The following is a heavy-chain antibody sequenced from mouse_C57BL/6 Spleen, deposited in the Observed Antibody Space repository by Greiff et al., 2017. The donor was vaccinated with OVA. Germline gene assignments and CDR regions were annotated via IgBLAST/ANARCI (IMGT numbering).Heavy chain of an antibody. CDR3: ARWSDDYAMDY. V-gene: IGHV1-80*01. CDR2: IYPGDGDT. Sequence: QVQLQQSGAELVKPGASVKISCKASGYAFSSYWMNWVKQRPGKGLEWIGQIYPGDGDTNYNGKFKGKATLTADKSSSTAYMQLSSLTSEDSAVYFCARWSDDYAMDYWGQGTSVTVSS. CDR1: GYAFSSYW. J-gene: IGHJ4*01.